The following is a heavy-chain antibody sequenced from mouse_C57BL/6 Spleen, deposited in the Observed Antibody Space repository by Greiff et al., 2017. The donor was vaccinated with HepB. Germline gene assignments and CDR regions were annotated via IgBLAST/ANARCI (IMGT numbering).Heavy chain of an antibody. CDR2: INPGSGGT. D-gene: IGHD2-4*01. CDR1: GYAFTNYL. V-gene: IGHV1-54*01. J-gene: IGHJ3*01. CDR3: AREEAYDYDGPRAY. Sequence: QVQLQQSGAELVRPGTSVKVSCKASGYAFTNYLIEWVKQRPGQGLEWIGVINPGSGGTNYNEKFKGKATLTADKSSSTAYMQLSSLTSEDSAVYFCAREEAYDYDGPRAYWGQGTLVTVSA.